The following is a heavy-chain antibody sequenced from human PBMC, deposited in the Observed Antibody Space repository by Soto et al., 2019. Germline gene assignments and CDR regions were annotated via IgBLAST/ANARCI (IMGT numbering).Heavy chain of an antibody. CDR1: GYSFSSYW. V-gene: IGHV5-51*01. Sequence: GESLKISCKASGYSFSSYWIGWVRQMPGKGLEWMGIIYPGDSDTKYSPSVQGQVTISADRSISTAYLQWTSLKASDTAMYYCARSKRGAYSSGWYSLSGYYNYGIDVWGQGTKDTVS. CDR2: IYPGDSDT. J-gene: IGHJ6*02. CDR3: ARSKRGAYSSGWYSLSGYYNYGIDV. D-gene: IGHD6-19*01.